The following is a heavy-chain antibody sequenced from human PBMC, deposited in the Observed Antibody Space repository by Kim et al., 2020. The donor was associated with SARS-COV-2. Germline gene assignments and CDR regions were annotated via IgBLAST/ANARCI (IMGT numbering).Heavy chain of an antibody. D-gene: IGHD5-12*01. Sequence: GGSLRLSCAASGFTFSNYAMSWVRQAPGKGLEWVSLISASGRSTRYADSVRGRFTTSRDKSKNTLDLQMNSLRAEDTAVYYCTKTIRGYSGYDTYYFDYWGQGARVTVSS. V-gene: IGHV3-23*01. CDR2: ISASGRST. CDR1: GFTFSNYA. J-gene: IGHJ4*02. CDR3: TKTIRGYSGYDTYYFDY.